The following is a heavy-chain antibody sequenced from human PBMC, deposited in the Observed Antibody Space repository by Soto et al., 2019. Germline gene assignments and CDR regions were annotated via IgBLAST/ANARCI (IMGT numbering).Heavy chain of an antibody. CDR2: ISSNGGST. D-gene: IGHD3-3*01. CDR3: ARDRRGTIFGVIS. J-gene: IGHJ5*02. V-gene: IGHV3-64*01. Sequence: GGSLRLSCAASGFTFGSYAMHWVRQAPGKGLEYVSAISSNGGSTYYANSVKGRFTISRDNSKNTLCLQMGSLRAEDMAVYYCARDRRGTIFGVISWGQGTLVTVSS. CDR1: GFTFGSYA.